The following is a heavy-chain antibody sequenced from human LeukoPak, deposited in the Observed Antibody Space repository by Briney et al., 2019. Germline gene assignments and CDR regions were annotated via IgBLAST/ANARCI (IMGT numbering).Heavy chain of an antibody. CDR1: GYTFTAYY. V-gene: IGHV1-2*02. Sequence: ASVKVSCKASGYTFTAYYMHWVRQAPGQGLEWMGWIDTRTGDTKYAQKFQGRVTITRDTSFATVYMELRSLISDDTAVYYCASEAFCDGGSRSVQRVSSCGPGNLVIVSS. D-gene: IGHD3-16*01. CDR3: ASEAFCDGGSRSVQRVSS. CDR2: IDTRTGDT. J-gene: IGHJ5*02.